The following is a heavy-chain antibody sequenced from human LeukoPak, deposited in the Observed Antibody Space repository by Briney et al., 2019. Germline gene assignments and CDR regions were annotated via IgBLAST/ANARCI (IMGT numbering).Heavy chain of an antibody. V-gene: IGHV1-69*01. D-gene: IGHD2-2*01. Sequence: SVKVSCKASGGTFSSYAISWVRQAPGQGLEWMGGIIPIFGTANYAQKFQGRVTITADESTSTAYMELSSLRSEDTAVCYCARAGYCSSTSCYGNFDYWGQGTLVTVSS. CDR2: IIPIFGTA. J-gene: IGHJ4*02. CDR1: GGTFSSYA. CDR3: ARAGYCSSTSCYGNFDY.